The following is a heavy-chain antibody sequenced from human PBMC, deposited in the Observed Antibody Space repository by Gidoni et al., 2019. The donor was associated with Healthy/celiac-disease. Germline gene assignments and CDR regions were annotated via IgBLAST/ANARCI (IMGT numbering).Heavy chain of an antibody. CDR2: IIPILGIA. CDR3: ARDSAYGSGSYYDY. D-gene: IGHD3-10*01. CDR1: GGTFSSYT. V-gene: IGHV1-69*08. Sequence: QVQLVQSGAEVKKPGSSVKVSCKASGGTFSSYTISWVRQDPGQGLEWMGRIIPILGIANYAQKFQGRVTITADKSTSTAYMELSSLRSEDTAVYYCARDSAYGSGSYYDYWGQGTLVTVSS. J-gene: IGHJ4*02.